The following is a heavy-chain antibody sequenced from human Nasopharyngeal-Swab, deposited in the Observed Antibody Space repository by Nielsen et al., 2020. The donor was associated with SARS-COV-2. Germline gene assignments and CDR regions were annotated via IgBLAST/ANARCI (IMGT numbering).Heavy chain of an antibody. CDR2: IYSGGST. CDR1: GFTVSSNY. J-gene: IGHJ6*02. V-gene: IGHV3-53*01. CDR3: ARDYGDYEGPDYYYYYGMDV. D-gene: IGHD4-17*01. Sequence: GESLRLSCAASGFTVSSNYMSWVRQAPGKGLEWVSVIYSGGSTYYADSVKGRFTISRDNSKNTLYLQMNSLRAEDTAVYYCARDYGDYEGPDYYYYYGMDVWGQGTTVTVSS.